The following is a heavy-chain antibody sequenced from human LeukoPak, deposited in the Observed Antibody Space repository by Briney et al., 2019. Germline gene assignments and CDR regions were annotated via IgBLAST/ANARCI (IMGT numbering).Heavy chain of an antibody. CDR2: IYYSGST. CDR1: GFTFSDYY. CDR3: ARGIFMGAFDI. V-gene: IGHV4-59*01. D-gene: IGHD2/OR15-2a*01. J-gene: IGHJ3*02. Sequence: LRLSCAASGFTFSDYYMSWIRQPPGKGLEWIGYIYYSGSTNYNPSLKSRVTISVDTSKNQFSLKLSSVTAADTAVYYCARGIFMGAFDIWGQGTMVTVSS.